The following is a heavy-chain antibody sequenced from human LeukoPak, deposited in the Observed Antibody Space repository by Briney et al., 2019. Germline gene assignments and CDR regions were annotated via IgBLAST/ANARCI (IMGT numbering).Heavy chain of an antibody. CDR1: GFTFSTYA. D-gene: IGHD5-18*01. Sequence: GGSLRLSCAASGFTFSTYAMSWVRQAQGKGLEWVSIISGSGGSTYYADSVKGRFTISRDNSKNTLYLQMNSLRAEDTAVYYCARGYFHGSIDYWGQGTLVTVSS. CDR2: ISGSGGST. CDR3: ARGYFHGSIDY. J-gene: IGHJ4*02. V-gene: IGHV3-23*01.